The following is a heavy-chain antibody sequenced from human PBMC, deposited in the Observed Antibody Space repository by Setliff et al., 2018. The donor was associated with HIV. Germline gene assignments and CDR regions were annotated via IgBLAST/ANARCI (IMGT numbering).Heavy chain of an antibody. V-gene: IGHV4-38-2*01. CDR3: ARRGDGYNYYWYFDI. J-gene: IGHJ2*01. CDR2: IYHSGGT. D-gene: IGHD5-12*01. CDR1: GYSISSAYY. Sequence: PSETLSLTCAVSGYSISSAYYLGWIRQPPGKGLEWIGSIYHSGGTYYNPSLKSRVTISVDTSKNQFSLKLSSVTAADTAVYYCARRGDGYNYYWYFDIWGRGTLFTVSS.